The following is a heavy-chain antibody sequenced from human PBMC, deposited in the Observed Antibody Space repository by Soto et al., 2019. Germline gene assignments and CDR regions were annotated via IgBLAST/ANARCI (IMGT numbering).Heavy chain of an antibody. D-gene: IGHD2-8*01. Sequence: QVQLQESGPGLVKPSETLSLTCTVSGGSISSYYWSWIRQPPGKGLEWIGYIYYSGSTNYNPSLKSRVTISVDTSKNQFSLKLSSVTAADTAVYYCARMRCTNGVCYPYYYYSYMDVWGKGTTVTVSS. CDR1: GGSISSYY. V-gene: IGHV4-59*01. CDR2: IYYSGST. CDR3: ARMRCTNGVCYPYYYYSYMDV. J-gene: IGHJ6*03.